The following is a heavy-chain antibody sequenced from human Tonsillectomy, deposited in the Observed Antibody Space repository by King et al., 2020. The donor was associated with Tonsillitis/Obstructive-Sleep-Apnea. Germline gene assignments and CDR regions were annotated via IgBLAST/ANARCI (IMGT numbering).Heavy chain of an antibody. V-gene: IGHV3-43*01. J-gene: IGHJ4*02. CDR1: GFTFDDYT. Sequence: VQLVESGGVVVQPGGSLRLSCAASGFTFDDYTMHWVRQAPGKGLEWVSLISWDGGSTYYADSVKGRFTISRDNSKNSLYLQMNSLRTEDTALYYCAKDKMAKIDYFDYWGQGTLVTVSS. D-gene: IGHD2-8*01. CDR2: ISWDGGST. CDR3: AKDKMAKIDYFDY.